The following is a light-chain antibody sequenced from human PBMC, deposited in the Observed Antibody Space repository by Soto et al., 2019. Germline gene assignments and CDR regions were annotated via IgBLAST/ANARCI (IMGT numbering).Light chain of an antibody. CDR3: QQYYSTPWT. V-gene: IGKV4-1*01. Sequence: DIVMTQSPDSLAVSLGERATINCKSSQSVLYSSNNKNYLAWYQQKPGQPPKLLIYWASTRESGVPDRFSGSGSTTDFTLTVSSLQADDVEVYYCQQYYSTPWTFGHRTKGDI. J-gene: IGKJ1*01. CDR2: WAS. CDR1: QSVLYSSNNKNY.